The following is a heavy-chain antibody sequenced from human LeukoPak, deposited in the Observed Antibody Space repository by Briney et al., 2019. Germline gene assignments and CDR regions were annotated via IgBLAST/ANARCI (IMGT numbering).Heavy chain of an antibody. CDR2: VYSTGST. J-gene: IGHJ4*02. D-gene: IGHD3-22*01. Sequence: SETLSLTCTVSGGSISHYYWTWIRQPAGKGLEWIGRVYSTGSTNYNPSLQSRLTMSVDTSKNQFSLKLTSVTAADTAVYYCARDLEYYDTTGYRGDYFDYWGPGTLVTVSP. V-gene: IGHV4-4*07. CDR3: ARDLEYYDTTGYRGDYFDY. CDR1: GGSISHYY.